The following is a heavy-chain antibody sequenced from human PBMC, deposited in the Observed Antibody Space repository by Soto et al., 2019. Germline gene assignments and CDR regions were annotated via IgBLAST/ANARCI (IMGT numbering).Heavy chain of an antibody. Sequence: PGGSLRLSCAASGFTFSSYAMSWVRQAPGKGLEWVSAISGSGGSTYCADSVKGRFTISRDNSKNTLYLQMNSLRAEDTAVYYCAKSFSSSWVYFDYWGQGTLVTVSS. CDR1: GFTFSSYA. CDR3: AKSFSSSWVYFDY. J-gene: IGHJ4*02. CDR2: ISGSGGST. D-gene: IGHD6-13*01. V-gene: IGHV3-23*01.